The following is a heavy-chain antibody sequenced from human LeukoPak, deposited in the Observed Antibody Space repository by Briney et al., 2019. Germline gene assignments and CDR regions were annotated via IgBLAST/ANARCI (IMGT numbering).Heavy chain of an antibody. CDR1: GFTLSSSW. D-gene: IGHD1-1*01. J-gene: IGHJ3*02. CDR2: IKQDGSEK. Sequence: PGGSLRLSCAASGFTLSSSWMSWVRRAPGKGLEWVANIKQDGSEKYYVDSVKGRFAISRDNAKNSVYLQMNSLRAEDTAVYYCAREQTGTDIWGQGTMVTVSS. CDR3: AREQTGTDI. V-gene: IGHV3-7*01.